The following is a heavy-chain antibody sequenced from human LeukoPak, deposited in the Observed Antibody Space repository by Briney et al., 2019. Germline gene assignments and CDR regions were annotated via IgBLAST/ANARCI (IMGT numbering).Heavy chain of an antibody. CDR3: ARLSNYYDSTKAFDI. CDR2: IDRGDSDT. CDR1: GYSSTSYW. D-gene: IGHD3-22*01. J-gene: IGHJ3*02. V-gene: IGHV5-51*01. Sequence: GESLKISCKGSGYSSTSYWNGCVRQMLGKGLEWRGIIDRGDSDTRYSCSFQGQVTISADKSISTADLQWSRLKGSDTAMYYCARLSNYYDSTKAFDIWGQGTMVTVSS.